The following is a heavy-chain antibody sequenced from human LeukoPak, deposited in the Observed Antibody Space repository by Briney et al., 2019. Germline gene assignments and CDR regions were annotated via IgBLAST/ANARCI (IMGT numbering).Heavy chain of an antibody. D-gene: IGHD3-10*01. CDR1: GGSFSGYY. V-gene: IGHV4-34*01. J-gene: IGHJ6*02. CDR2: INHSGST. Sequence: MSSETLSLTCAVYGGSFSGYYWSWIRQPPGKGLEWIGEINHSGSTNYNPSLKSRVTISVDTSKNQFSLKLSSVTAADTAVYYCARGRVLLWFGETLVGLADGMDVWGQGTTVTVSS. CDR3: ARGRVLLWFGETLVGLADGMDV.